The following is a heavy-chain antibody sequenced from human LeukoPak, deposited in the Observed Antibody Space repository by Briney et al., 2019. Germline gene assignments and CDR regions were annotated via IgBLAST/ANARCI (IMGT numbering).Heavy chain of an antibody. V-gene: IGHV3-23*01. D-gene: IGHD5-18*01. J-gene: IGHJ5*02. CDR2: ITGNGGRT. CDR3: AKVRDLDTVLGRFDN. Sequence: GGSLRLSCAASGLTFISYAMSWVRQAPGKGLEWVSVITGNGGRTYYADSVKDRFTISRDNSKNTLYLQMNSLRGEDTAVHYCAKVRDLDTVLGRFDNWGQGTLVTVSS. CDR1: GLTFISYA.